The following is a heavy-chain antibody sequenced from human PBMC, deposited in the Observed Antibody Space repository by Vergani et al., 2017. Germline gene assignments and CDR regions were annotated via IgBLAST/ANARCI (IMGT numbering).Heavy chain of an antibody. D-gene: IGHD5-18*01. CDR3: ARGDTATNWFDP. CDR1: GGSVSSGSYY. Sequence: QVQLQESGPGLVKPSETLSLTCTVSGGSVSSGSYYWSWIRQPPGKGLEWIGYIYYSGSTNYNPSLKSRVTISVDTSKNQFSLKLSSVTAADTAVYYCARGDTATNWFDPWGQGTLVTVSS. CDR2: IYYSGST. V-gene: IGHV4-61*01. J-gene: IGHJ5*02.